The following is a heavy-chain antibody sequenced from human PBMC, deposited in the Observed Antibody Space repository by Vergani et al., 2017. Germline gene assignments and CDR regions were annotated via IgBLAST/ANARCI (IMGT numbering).Heavy chain of an antibody. V-gene: IGHV1-69*01. CDR1: GGTFSSYA. J-gene: IGHJ6*02. Sequence: QVQLVQSGAEVKKPGSSVKVSCKASGGTFSSYAISWVRQAPGQGLEWMGGIIPIFGTANYAQKYQGRVTITADESTSTADMELSSLRSEDTAVYYCALTTLPFGVVTPGMDVWGQGTTVTVSS. CDR2: IIPIFGTA. D-gene: IGHD3-3*01. CDR3: ALTTLPFGVVTPGMDV.